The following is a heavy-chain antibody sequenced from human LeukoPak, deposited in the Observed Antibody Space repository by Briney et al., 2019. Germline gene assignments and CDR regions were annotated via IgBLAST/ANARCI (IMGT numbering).Heavy chain of an antibody. CDR3: ARYGSGSFYFDY. V-gene: IGHV3-48*01. CDR1: GFSFSFYD. Sequence: PGGSLRLSCAASGFSFSFYDMTWVRQAPGKGLEWVSYINGGSGTVYYADSVRGRFTISRDNAKNSLYLQMDSLRAEDTAVYYCARYGSGSFYFDYWGQGTLVTVSS. D-gene: IGHD1-26*01. J-gene: IGHJ4*02. CDR2: INGGSGTV.